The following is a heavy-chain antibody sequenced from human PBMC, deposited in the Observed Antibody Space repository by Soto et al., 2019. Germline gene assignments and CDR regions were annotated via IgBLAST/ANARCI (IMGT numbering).Heavy chain of an antibody. CDR2: INAGNGNT. D-gene: IGHD6-19*01. CDR3: AREATQWLVPHYFDR. Sequence: AASVKVSCKASGYTFTNHPMHWVRQAPGQRLEWMGWINAGNGNTKYSQKFQDRVTISRDTSATTAYMELSSLTSEDTAVYYCAREATQWLVPHYFDRWGQGTQVTVSS. V-gene: IGHV1-3*01. CDR1: GYTFTNHP. J-gene: IGHJ4*02.